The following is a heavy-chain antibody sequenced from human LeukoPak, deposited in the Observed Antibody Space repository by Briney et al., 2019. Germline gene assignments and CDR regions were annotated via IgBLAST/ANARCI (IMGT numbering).Heavy chain of an antibody. CDR3: VGVREGYSF. J-gene: IGHJ4*02. CDR1: GFTFDDYG. D-gene: IGHD5-24*01. CDR2: INWNGGST. Sequence: GGSVRLSCVASGFTFDDYGMSWVRQAPGKGPEWVSGINWNGGSTGYADSVTGRFTISRDNAKDSLHLKRNSLRVEDTALYFCVGVREGYSFGGQGTLVIAS. V-gene: IGHV3-20*04.